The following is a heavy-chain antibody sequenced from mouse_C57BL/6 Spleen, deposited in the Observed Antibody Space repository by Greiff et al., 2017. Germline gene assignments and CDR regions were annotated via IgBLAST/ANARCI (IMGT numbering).Heavy chain of an antibody. J-gene: IGHJ1*03. V-gene: IGHV14-4*01. CDR3: TPGEGLRPDWYFDV. D-gene: IGHD2-2*01. CDR2: IDPENGDT. Sequence: EVQLQQSGAELVRPGASVKLSCTASGFNIKDDYMHWVKQRPEQGLEWIGWIDPENGDTEYASKFQGKATITADTSSNTAYLQLSSLTSEDTAVYYCTPGEGLRPDWYFDVWGTGTTVTVSS. CDR1: GFNIKDDY.